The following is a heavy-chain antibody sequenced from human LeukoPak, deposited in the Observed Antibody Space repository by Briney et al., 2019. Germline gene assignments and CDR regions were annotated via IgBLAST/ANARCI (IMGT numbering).Heavy chain of an antibody. CDR1: GGSISSRTYY. D-gene: IGHD1-26*01. Sequence: SETLSLTCTVSGGSISSRTYYWGWLRQPPGKWLEWIASIYYSGSSYYNPSLKSRVTISIDTSKNQFSLKLSSVTAADTAVYYCARLVGAATDPFDYWGQGTLVTVSS. V-gene: IGHV4-39*01. CDR3: ARLVGAATDPFDY. J-gene: IGHJ4*02. CDR2: IYYSGSS.